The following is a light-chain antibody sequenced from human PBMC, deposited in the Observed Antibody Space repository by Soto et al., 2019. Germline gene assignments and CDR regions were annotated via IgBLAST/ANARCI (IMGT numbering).Light chain of an antibody. V-gene: IGLV2-14*01. Sequence: QSALTQPASVSGSPGQSIAISCTGTSSDVGGYDYVSWYQQHPDKAPKLIIYEVTKRPSGVSNRFSGSKSGNTASLTISGLQPDDDADYYCSSHISGDTRVFGSGTKVTVL. CDR3: SSHISGDTRV. CDR2: EVT. CDR1: SSDVGGYDY. J-gene: IGLJ1*01.